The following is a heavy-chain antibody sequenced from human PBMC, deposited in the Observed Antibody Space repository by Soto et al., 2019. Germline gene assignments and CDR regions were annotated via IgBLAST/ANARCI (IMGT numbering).Heavy chain of an antibody. Sequence: EVQLVESGGGLVQPGGSLRLSCAASGFTFSLYSMSWVRQAPGKGLEWVTYISRSSTGIHYADSVKGRFTISRDDVTNSMHLQMNSLRDGDTAVYYCARAVNWGLDVWGQGTTVSISS. CDR2: ISRSSTGI. CDR1: GFTFSLYS. D-gene: IGHD1-20*01. CDR3: ARAVNWGLDV. V-gene: IGHV3-48*02. J-gene: IGHJ6*01.